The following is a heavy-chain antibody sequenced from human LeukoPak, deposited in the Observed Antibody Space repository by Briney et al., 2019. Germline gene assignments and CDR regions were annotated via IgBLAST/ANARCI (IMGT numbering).Heavy chain of an antibody. CDR1: GFSFSSYG. D-gene: IGHD3-10*01. J-gene: IGHJ6*02. V-gene: IGHV3-33*08. Sequence: GGSLRLSCAASGFSFSSYGIHWVRQAPGKGLEWVAVIGYDGSNKYYADSVKGRFTISRDNSKNTLYLQMNSLRAEDTAVYYCAKSWLGEGVERDWGQGTTVTVSS. CDR2: IGYDGSNK. CDR3: AKSWLGEGVERD.